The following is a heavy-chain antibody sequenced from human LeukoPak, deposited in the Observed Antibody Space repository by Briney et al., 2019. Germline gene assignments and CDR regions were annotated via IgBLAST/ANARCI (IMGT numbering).Heavy chain of an antibody. CDR2: INSDGSST. CDR1: GFTFSSYW. D-gene: IGHD4-11*01. CDR3: AKDEYRGRGPSYFDY. Sequence: GGSLRLSCAASGFTFSSYWMHWVRQAPGKGLVWVSRINSDGSSTSYADSVKGRFTISRDNAKNTLYLQMNSLRAEDTAVYYCAKDEYRGRGPSYFDYWGQGTLVTVSS. V-gene: IGHV3-74*01. J-gene: IGHJ4*02.